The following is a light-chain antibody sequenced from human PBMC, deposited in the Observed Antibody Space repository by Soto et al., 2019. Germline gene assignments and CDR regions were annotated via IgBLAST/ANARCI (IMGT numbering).Light chain of an antibody. CDR1: QSVRSW. CDR3: QQYDNYPLT. V-gene: IGKV1-5*01. Sequence: DIQMTQSPATLSASVGDRVTITCRASQSVRSWLAWYQQKPGTAPKLLIFDASRLESGVPSRFSGSASATEFTLTISSLQPDDFATYYCQQYDNYPLTFGGGTKVEIK. J-gene: IGKJ4*01. CDR2: DAS.